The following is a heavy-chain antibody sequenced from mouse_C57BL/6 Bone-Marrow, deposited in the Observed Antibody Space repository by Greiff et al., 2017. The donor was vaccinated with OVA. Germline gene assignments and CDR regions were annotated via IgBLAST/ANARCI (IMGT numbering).Heavy chain of an antibody. V-gene: IGHV1-22*01. J-gene: IGHJ3*01. Sequence: VQLQQSGAELARPGASVKLSCKASGYTFTSYGISWVKQSHGKSLEWIGYINPNNGGTSYNQKFKGKATLTVNKSSSTAYMELRSLTSEDSAVYYCARRDWDEAYWGQGTLVTVSA. CDR1: GYTFTSYG. D-gene: IGHD4-1*01. CDR3: ARRDWDEAY. CDR2: INPNNGGT.